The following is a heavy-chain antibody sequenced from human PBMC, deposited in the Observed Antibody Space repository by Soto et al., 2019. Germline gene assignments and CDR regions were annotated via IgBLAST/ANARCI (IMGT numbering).Heavy chain of an antibody. CDR3: AGDGNGDYVHFDY. V-gene: IGHV3-11*01. J-gene: IGHJ4*02. CDR2: ISSSCSTI. Sequence: PGGSLRLSCAASGFAFSDYYMSWIRQAPGKGLEWVSYISSSCSTIYYADSVKGRFTSSRDHGKNTMYLQMNSLRAGNPAVYYWAGDGNGDYVHFDYGGQGTLVTVSS. CDR1: GFAFSDYY. D-gene: IGHD4-17*01.